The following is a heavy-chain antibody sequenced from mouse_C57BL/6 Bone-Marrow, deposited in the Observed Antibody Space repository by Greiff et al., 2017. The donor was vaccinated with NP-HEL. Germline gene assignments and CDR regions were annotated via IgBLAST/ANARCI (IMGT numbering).Heavy chain of an antibody. J-gene: IGHJ3*01. CDR1: GFTFSSYA. D-gene: IGHD3-1*01. CDR3: ARDRGPFAY. Sequence: EVKVEESGGGLVKPGGSLKLSCAASGFTFSSYAMSWVRQTPEKRLEWVATISDGGSYTYYPDNVKGRFTISRDNAKNNLYLQMSHLKSEDTAMYYCARDRGPFAYWGQGTLVTVSA. CDR2: ISDGGSYT. V-gene: IGHV5-4*01.